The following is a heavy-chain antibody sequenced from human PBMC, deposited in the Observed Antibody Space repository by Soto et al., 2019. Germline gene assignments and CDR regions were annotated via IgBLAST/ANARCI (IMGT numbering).Heavy chain of an antibody. Sequence: EVQLVESGGGLVKPGGSLRLSCAASGFTFSSYSMNWVRQAPGKGLEWVSSISSSSSYIYYADSVKGRFTISRDNANNSLKLQRNSLRAEDTAVYYCARNNYSSGWYVYYYYGMDFWGQGTTVTVSS. V-gene: IGHV3-21*01. CDR3: ARNNYSSGWYVYYYYGMDF. D-gene: IGHD6-19*01. CDR1: GFTFSSYS. CDR2: ISSSSSYI. J-gene: IGHJ6*02.